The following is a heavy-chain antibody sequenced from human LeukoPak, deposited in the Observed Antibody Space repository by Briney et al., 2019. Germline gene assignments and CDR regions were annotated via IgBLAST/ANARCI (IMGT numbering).Heavy chain of an antibody. CDR1: GFTFSSYG. CDR2: ISSSGGGT. J-gene: IGHJ4*02. CDR3: AKDLSGFFDH. V-gene: IGHV3-23*01. Sequence: GGSLRLSCAASGFTFSSYGMSWVRQAPGKGLEWVSAISSSGGGTFYADSVKGRFTISRDNSKNTLYLQMSSLRAEDTAVYFCAKDLSGFFDHWGQGTLVTVSS. D-gene: IGHD3-10*01.